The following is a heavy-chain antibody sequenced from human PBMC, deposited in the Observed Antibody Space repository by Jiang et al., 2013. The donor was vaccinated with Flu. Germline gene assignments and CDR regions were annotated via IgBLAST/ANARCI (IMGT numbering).Heavy chain of an antibody. CDR1: GVSISSSY. V-gene: IGHV4-59*08. CDR3: ARPRQPDYSNYPYWYFDL. Sequence: GLVKPSETLSLTCNVSGVSISSSYWTWIRQSPGKGLEWIGYMHDSGITVYNPSLKGRVTISADTSKNQFSLKLTSVDAADTAIYYCARPRQPDYSNYPYWYFDLWGRGTLVTVSS. J-gene: IGHJ2*01. CDR2: MHDSGIT. D-gene: IGHD4-11*01.